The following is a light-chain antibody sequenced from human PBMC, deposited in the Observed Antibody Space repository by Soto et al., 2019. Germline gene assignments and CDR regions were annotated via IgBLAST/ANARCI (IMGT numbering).Light chain of an antibody. J-gene: IGKJ1*01. V-gene: IGKV1-5*03. Sequence: DIQMTQSPSTLSASVGDRVTITCRASQSINIWLAWYQQRPGKAPKVLIYKASSLESGVPSRFSGSGSVTEFTLTISSLQPEDAATYYCQQYDAWTWSFGQGTKVEIK. CDR1: QSINIW. CDR3: QQYDAWTWS. CDR2: KAS.